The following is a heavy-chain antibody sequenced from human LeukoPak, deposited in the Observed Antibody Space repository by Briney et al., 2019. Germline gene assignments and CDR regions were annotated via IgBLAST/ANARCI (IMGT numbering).Heavy chain of an antibody. CDR3: AREWWGYDVLTRDNWLHP. J-gene: IGHJ5*02. CDR1: GYPFTDYA. Sequence: ASVKVSCKASGYPFTDYALTWVRQAPGQGLEWMGWISTYNGDTKYAQKFQGRVTMTTDKATSTAYIEVRSLTSDDTAAYYCAREWWGYDVLTRDNWLHPWGQGTLVTVPS. CDR2: ISTYNGDT. V-gene: IGHV1-18*01. D-gene: IGHD3-9*01.